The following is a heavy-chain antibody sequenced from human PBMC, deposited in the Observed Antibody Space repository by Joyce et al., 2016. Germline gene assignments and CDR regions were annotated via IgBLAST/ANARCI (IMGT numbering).Heavy chain of an antibody. CDR1: GYTFTSYA. V-gene: IGHV1-18*04. CDR2: GSGKNGYT. D-gene: IGHD2-15*01. Sequence: QVQLVQSGADVKKPGASVKVSCQPSGYTFTSYAVSWLRLAPGQGLEWMGWGSGKNGYTRYSQKFQGRVIMTTDTSTSMASMELRSLNSDDTGVYYCARQVVATDDRGDYFDYWGQGTLVIVSS. J-gene: IGHJ4*02. CDR3: ARQVVATDDRGDYFDY.